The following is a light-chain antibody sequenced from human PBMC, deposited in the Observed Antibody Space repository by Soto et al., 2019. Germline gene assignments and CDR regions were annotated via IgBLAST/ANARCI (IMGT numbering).Light chain of an antibody. J-gene: IGLJ3*02. CDR1: SGHNSYA. CDR3: QTWSTDIRV. Sequence: QLVLTQSPSASASLGASVKLTCTLSSGHNSYAIAWHQQQPEKGPRYLMKVNSDGSHSKGDGIPDRFSGSSSGAERYLTISRLQSEDEAEYYCQTWSTDIRVFGGGTKLTVL. CDR2: VNSDGSH. V-gene: IGLV4-69*01.